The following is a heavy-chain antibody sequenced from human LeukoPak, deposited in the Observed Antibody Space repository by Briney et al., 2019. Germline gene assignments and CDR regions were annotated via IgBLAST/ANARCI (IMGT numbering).Heavy chain of an antibody. V-gene: IGHV3-53*01. CDR1: GFTVTNKY. CDR3: ATGITIFAEN. Sequence: GGSLRLSCAASGFTVTNKYMGWVRQAPGKGLEWVSVLYSDGITYYPDSVKGRFTISRDNSEKTLYLQMNGLRAEDTAVYYCATGITIFAENWGQGTLVTVSS. CDR2: LYSDGIT. J-gene: IGHJ4*02. D-gene: IGHD3-3*01.